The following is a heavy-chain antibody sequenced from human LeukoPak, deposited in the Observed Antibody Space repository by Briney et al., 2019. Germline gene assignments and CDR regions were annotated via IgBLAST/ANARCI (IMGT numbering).Heavy chain of an antibody. Sequence: GASVKVSCKASGYTFTSYAIHWVRQAPGQRLEWMGWISAYNGNTNYAQKLQGRVTMTTDTSTSTAYMELRSLRSDDTAVYYCARDGSSSRRDWFDPWGQGTLVTVSS. V-gene: IGHV1-18*01. CDR3: ARDGSSSRRDWFDP. D-gene: IGHD6-13*01. CDR2: ISAYNGNT. J-gene: IGHJ5*02. CDR1: GYTFTSYA.